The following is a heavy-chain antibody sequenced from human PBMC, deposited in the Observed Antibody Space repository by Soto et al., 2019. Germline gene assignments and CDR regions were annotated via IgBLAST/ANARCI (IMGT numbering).Heavy chain of an antibody. J-gene: IGHJ3*02. CDR3: ARAIYCSSTSCYEGEGFFDI. CDR2: ISSSSSTI. CDR1: GFTFSSYS. V-gene: IGHV3-48*02. D-gene: IGHD2-2*01. Sequence: GGSLRLSCAASGFTFSSYSMNWVRQAPGKGLEWVSYISSSSSTIYYADSVKGRFTISRDNAKNSLYLQMNSLRDEDTAVYYCARAIYCSSTSCYEGEGFFDILGQGTMVTVSS.